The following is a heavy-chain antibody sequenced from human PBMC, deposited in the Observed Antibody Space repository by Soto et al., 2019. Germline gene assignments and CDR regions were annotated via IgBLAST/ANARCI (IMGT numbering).Heavy chain of an antibody. CDR2: IIPIFGTA. Sequence: QVQLVQSGAEVKKPGSSVKVSCKASGGTFSSYAXSXVXXXXXXXXXWMGGIIPIFGTANYAQKFQGRVTITADESTSTAYMELSSLRSEDTAVYYCAKPAANYYYYGMDVWGQGTTVTVSS. D-gene: IGHD2-2*01. CDR3: AKPAANYYYYGMDV. V-gene: IGHV1-69*12. CDR1: GGTFSSYA. J-gene: IGHJ6*02.